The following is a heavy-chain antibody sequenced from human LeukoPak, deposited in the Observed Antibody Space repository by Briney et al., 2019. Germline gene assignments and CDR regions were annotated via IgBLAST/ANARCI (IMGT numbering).Heavy chain of an antibody. CDR2: IYYSGST. D-gene: IGHD1-26*01. Sequence: SETLSLTCTVSGGSVSSGSYYWSWIRQPPGKGLEWIGYIYYSGSTNYNPSLKSRVTISVDTSKNQFSLKLSSVTAADTAVYYCARSGAANGDYWGQGTLVTVSS. CDR1: GGSVSSGSYY. V-gene: IGHV4-61*01. CDR3: ARSGAANGDY. J-gene: IGHJ4*02.